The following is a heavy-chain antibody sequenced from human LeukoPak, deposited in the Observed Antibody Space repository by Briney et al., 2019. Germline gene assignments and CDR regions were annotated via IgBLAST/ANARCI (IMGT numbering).Heavy chain of an antibody. J-gene: IGHJ4*02. CDR3: GTLLSNGPFDY. Sequence: ASVKVSCKASGYTFTGYYMHWVRQAPGQGLEWMGYIYPNSGATKYSQKFQGRVTMTRDRSISTAYMELSGLRSYDTAVYYCGTLLSNGPFDYWGQGSLVTVSS. CDR1: GYTFTGYY. V-gene: IGHV1-2*02. CDR2: IYPNSGAT.